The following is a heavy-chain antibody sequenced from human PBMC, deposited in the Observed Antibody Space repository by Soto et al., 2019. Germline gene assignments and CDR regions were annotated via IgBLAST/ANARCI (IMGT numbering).Heavy chain of an antibody. Sequence: PGGSLRLSCAASGFTFSSYAMSWVRQAPGKGLEWVSAISGSGGSTYYADSVKGRFTISRDNSKNTLYLQMNSLRAEDTAVYYCAKELSSGIAARPWYYYGMDVWGQGTTVTVSS. D-gene: IGHD6-6*01. CDR1: GFTFSSYA. J-gene: IGHJ6*02. CDR3: AKELSSGIAARPWYYYGMDV. V-gene: IGHV3-23*01. CDR2: ISGSGGST.